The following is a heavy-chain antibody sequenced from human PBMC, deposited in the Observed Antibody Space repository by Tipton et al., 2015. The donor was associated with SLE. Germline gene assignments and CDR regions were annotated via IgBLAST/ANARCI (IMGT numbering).Heavy chain of an antibody. D-gene: IGHD1-26*01. V-gene: IGHV3-7*04. Sequence: SLRLSCAASGFTFSHYRLAWVRQAPGKGLEWMAKINHDGSDKYYVDSVKGRFTISRDNARNSLYLQLNSLTAEDTAVYYCARGGSYFNSWGQGALVTVSS. CDR1: GFTFSHYR. CDR2: INHDGSDK. CDR3: ARGGSYFNS. J-gene: IGHJ4*02.